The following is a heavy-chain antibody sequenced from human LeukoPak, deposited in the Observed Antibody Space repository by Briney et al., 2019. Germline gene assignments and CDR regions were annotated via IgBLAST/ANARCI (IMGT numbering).Heavy chain of an antibody. Sequence: GGSLRLSCSASGFTFSSYAMHWVRQAPGKGLEYVSSTDSSGGSTYYAESVKGRFTISRDNSKNTLYLQMSSLRAEDTAVYYCTTVGTVVIPWVDYWGQGTLVTVSS. V-gene: IGHV3-64D*06. D-gene: IGHD4-23*01. J-gene: IGHJ4*02. CDR1: GFTFSSYA. CDR3: TTVGTVVIPWVDY. CDR2: TDSSGGST.